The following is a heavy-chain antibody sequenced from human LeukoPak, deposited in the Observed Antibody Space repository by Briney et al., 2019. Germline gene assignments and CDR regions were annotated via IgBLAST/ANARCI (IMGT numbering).Heavy chain of an antibody. Sequence: SETLSLTCTVSGGSISSSSYYWGWIRQPPGKGLEWIGSIYYSGSTYYNPSLKSRVTISVDTSKNQFSLKLSSVTAADTAVYYCARTLNDLWFGDSWGQGTLVTVSS. J-gene: IGHJ4*02. D-gene: IGHD3-10*01. CDR2: IYYSGST. CDR1: GGSISSSSYY. CDR3: ARTLNDLWFGDS. V-gene: IGHV4-39*07.